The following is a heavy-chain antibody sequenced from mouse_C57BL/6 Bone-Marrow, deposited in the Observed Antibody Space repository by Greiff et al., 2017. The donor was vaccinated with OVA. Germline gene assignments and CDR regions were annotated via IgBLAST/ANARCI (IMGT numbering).Heavy chain of an antibody. J-gene: IGHJ3*01. D-gene: IGHD2-3*01. V-gene: IGHV1-64*01. Sequence: QVQLQQSGAELVKPGASVKISCKASGYAFSSYWMHWVKQRPGQGLEWIGMIHPNSGSTNYNEKFKSKATLTVDKSSSTAYMQLSSLTSEDSAVYYCARWLLRWFAYWGQGTLVTVSA. CDR1: GYAFSSYW. CDR3: ARWLLRWFAY. CDR2: IHPNSGST.